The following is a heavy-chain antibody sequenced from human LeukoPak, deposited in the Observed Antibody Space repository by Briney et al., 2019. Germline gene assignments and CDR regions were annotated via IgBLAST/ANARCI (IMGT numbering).Heavy chain of an antibody. CDR3: ARRYFDY. Sequence: GGSLRLSCAASGFSFSSYAMTWARQAPVKGLEWVSAISGDGTRTYYADSVKGRFTISRDNSKNTLYLEMSSLRAEDTAVYYCARRYFDYWGQGTLVTVSS. J-gene: IGHJ4*02. CDR1: GFSFSSYA. CDR2: ISGDGTRT. V-gene: IGHV3-23*01.